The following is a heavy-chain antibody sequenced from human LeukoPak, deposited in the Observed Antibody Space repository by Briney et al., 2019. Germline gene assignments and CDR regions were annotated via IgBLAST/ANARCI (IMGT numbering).Heavy chain of an antibody. D-gene: IGHD2-2*01. Sequence: PGGSLRLSCAASGFTFSSYSMNWVRQAPGKGLEWVSYISSSSSTTYYADSVKSRFTISRDNAKNSLYLQMNSLRAEDTAVYYCARRLVPAARALDYWGQGTLVTVSS. CDR3: ARRLVPAARALDY. V-gene: IGHV3-48*01. J-gene: IGHJ4*02. CDR1: GFTFSSYS. CDR2: ISSSSSTT.